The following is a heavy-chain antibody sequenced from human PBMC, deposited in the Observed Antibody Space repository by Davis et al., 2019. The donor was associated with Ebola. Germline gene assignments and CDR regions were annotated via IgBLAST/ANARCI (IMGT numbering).Heavy chain of an antibody. CDR1: GYSFSNFW. J-gene: IGHJ4*02. Sequence: GESLKISCKGSGYSFSNFWIGWVRQMPGKGLEWMGIIYPGDSDTRYSPSFQGQVTISADKSIATAYLQWSSLKASDTAMYYCARFPPGYCISTSCYAFDYWGQGTLVTVSS. CDR3: ARFPPGYCISTSCYAFDY. D-gene: IGHD2-2*01. CDR2: IYPGDSDT. V-gene: IGHV5-51*01.